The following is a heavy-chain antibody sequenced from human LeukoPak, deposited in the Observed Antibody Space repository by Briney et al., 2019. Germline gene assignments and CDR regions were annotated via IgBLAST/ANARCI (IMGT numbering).Heavy chain of an antibody. CDR1: GFTFSSCG. J-gene: IGHJ4*02. D-gene: IGHD3-10*01. Sequence: PGGSLRLSRAASGFTFSSCGMHWVRQAPGKGLEWVAFIRYDGTNKYYADPVKGRFTISRDNFKNTLYLKMNNLRAEDTAVYYCAKDGVPSRWFCRNYLDYWGQGTLVTVSS. CDR3: AKDGVPSRWFCRNYLDY. CDR2: IRYDGTNK. V-gene: IGHV3-30*02.